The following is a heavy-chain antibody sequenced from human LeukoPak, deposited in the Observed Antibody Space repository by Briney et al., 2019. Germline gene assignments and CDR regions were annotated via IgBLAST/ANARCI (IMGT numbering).Heavy chain of an antibody. Sequence: GGSLRLSCAASGFTFRSYAMHWVRQAPGKGLEYVSAISSSGGSTYYPNSVKGRFTISRDNSKNTLYLQMGSLRAEDVAVYYCARVGDSDVFDYWGQGTLVTVSS. CDR3: ARVGDSDVFDY. V-gene: IGHV3-64*01. D-gene: IGHD2-21*01. CDR2: ISSSGGST. J-gene: IGHJ4*02. CDR1: GFTFRSYA.